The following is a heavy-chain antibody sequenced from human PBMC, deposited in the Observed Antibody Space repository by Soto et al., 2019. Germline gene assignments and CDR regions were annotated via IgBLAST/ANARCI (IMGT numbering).Heavy chain of an antibody. Sequence: EVHLLESGGGLVQPGGSLRLSCAASGFTFNTYTMNWVRQAPGRGLEWVAAIGGGGRSYYADSMKGRVTISRDNSKHTMYLKMNSLRVEDTAVYYCAKDRVLDGRGNFGWWGQGTLVTVSS. CDR1: GFTFNTYT. D-gene: IGHD2-2*01. V-gene: IGHV3-23*01. CDR2: IGGGGRS. CDR3: AKDRVLDGRGNFGW. J-gene: IGHJ4*02.